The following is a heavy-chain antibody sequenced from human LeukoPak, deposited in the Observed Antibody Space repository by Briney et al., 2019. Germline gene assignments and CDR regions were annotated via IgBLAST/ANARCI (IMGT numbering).Heavy chain of an antibody. D-gene: IGHD5-18*01. V-gene: IGHV3-30*04. CDR2: ISYDGSNK. CDR3: ARDYVGTESRGYRYGYDDY. Sequence: PGGTLRLSCAASGFTFSSYAMHWVRQAPGKGQEGVAVISYDGSNKYYADSVKGRFTISRDNSKNTLYLQMNSLRAEDTAVYYCARDYVGTESRGYRYGYDDYWGQGTLVTVSS. CDR1: GFTFSSYA. J-gene: IGHJ4*02.